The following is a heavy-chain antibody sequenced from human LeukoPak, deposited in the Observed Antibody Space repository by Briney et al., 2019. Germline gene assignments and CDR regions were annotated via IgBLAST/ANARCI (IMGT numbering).Heavy chain of an antibody. CDR1: GFTFSSYI. CDR3: VAAFGY. Sequence: GGSRRLSCAASGFTFSSYIMNWVPQAPGKGLEWVSSISSISSYIYYADSVKGRFTISRDNAKNSLYLQVNSLRAEDTAVYYCVAAFGYWGQGTLVTVSS. J-gene: IGHJ4*02. D-gene: IGHD6-13*01. V-gene: IGHV3-21*01. CDR2: ISSISSYI.